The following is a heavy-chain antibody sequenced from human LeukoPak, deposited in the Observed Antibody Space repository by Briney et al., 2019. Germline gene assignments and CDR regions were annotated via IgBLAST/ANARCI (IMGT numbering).Heavy chain of an antibody. D-gene: IGHD1-26*01. CDR1: GFTVSSNY. J-gene: IGHJ4*02. CDR2: IYSSGST. CDR3: ARREPSGRYYIN. V-gene: IGHV3-53*01. Sequence: GGSLRLSCAASGFTVSSNYMSWGRQAPGKGLEWVSVIYSSGSTYYAASVKGRFTISRDNSRNTLYLQMNSLRAEDTAVYYCARREPSGRYYINWGQGTLVTVSS.